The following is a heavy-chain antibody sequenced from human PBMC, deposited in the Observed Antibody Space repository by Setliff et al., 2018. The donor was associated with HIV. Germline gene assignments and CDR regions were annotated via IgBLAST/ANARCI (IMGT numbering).Heavy chain of an antibody. CDR2: INPKSGDT. CDR1: GYTFTYLF. CDR3: VRDPRFSGYAQAFDY. D-gene: IGHD5-12*01. Sequence: ASVKVSCKASGYTFTYLFIHWVRQAPGRGLEWMGVINPKSGDTNYAQKFQGRVTMTRDTCNSSAYMELDRMGSDDTAVYYCVRDPRFSGYAQAFDYRGQGTQVNVSS. J-gene: IGHJ4*02. V-gene: IGHV1-2*02.